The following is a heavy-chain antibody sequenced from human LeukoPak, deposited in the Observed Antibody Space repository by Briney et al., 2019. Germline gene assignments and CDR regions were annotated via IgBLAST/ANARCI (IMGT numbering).Heavy chain of an antibody. Sequence: ASVKVSCKASGYTFTSYGISWLRQAPEQGLEWMGWISAYNGNTNYAQKLQGRVTMTTDTSTSTAYMELRSLRSDDTAVYYCARDPRLDYYDSRLNWFDPWGQGTLVTVSS. CDR1: GYTFTSYG. D-gene: IGHD3-22*01. CDR3: ARDPRLDYYDSRLNWFDP. J-gene: IGHJ5*02. CDR2: ISAYNGNT. V-gene: IGHV1-18*01.